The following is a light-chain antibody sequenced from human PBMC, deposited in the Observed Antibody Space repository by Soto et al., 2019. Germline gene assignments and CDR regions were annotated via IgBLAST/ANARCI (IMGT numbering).Light chain of an antibody. J-gene: IGLJ1*01. CDR3: CSYAGSSTYV. Sequence: QSALTQPASVSGSPGQSITISCTGTVSDVGGYDSVSWYQQHPGRAPKLIIYGVNNRPSGVSNRFSGSKSGNTASLTISGLQAEDEADYYCCSYAGSSTYVFGTGTKVTVL. CDR2: GVN. V-gene: IGLV2-23*02. CDR1: VSDVGGYDS.